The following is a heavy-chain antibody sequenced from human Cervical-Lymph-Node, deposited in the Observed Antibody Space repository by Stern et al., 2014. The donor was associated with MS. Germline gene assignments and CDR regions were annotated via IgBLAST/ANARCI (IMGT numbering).Heavy chain of an antibody. CDR2: IYYSDAT. V-gene: IGHV4-59*01. CDR1: GDSISNYY. Sequence: QLQLQESGPGLVKPSETLSLTCAASGDSISNYYWSWLRQPPGRGLEWIGYIYYSDATTYDPSLTGRVTISLDTSKTRFSLNLRSVTAADTAVYFCARTSGSSYFYFGMDVWGPGTTVIVSS. J-gene: IGHJ6*02. D-gene: IGHD1-26*01. CDR3: ARTSGSSYFYFGMDV.